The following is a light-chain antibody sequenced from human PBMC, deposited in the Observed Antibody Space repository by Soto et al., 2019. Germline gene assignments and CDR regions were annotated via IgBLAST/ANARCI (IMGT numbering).Light chain of an antibody. CDR2: GAS. V-gene: IGKV3D-20*02. CDR3: QQRSNWPPIT. CDR1: QSVKSTY. J-gene: IGKJ5*01. Sequence: ELVLTQSPGTLSLSPGERATLSCRASQSVKSTYLAWYQKKPGQAPRLLIYGASSRATGIPDRFSGSGSGTDFTLTISRLEAEDFAVYYCQQRSNWPPITFGQGTRLEVK.